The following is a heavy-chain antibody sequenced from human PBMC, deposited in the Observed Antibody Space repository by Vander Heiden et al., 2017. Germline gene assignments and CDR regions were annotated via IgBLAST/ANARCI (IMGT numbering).Heavy chain of an antibody. CDR3: ARRNNWFDP. J-gene: IGHJ5*02. Sequence: AASGFSFSSYAMHWVRQAPGKGLEYVSAISSNGGSTYYANSVKGRFTISRDNSKNTLYLQMGNLRAEDMAVYYCARRNNWFDPWGQGTLVTVSS. CDR2: ISSNGGST. V-gene: IGHV3-64*01. CDR1: GFSFSSYA.